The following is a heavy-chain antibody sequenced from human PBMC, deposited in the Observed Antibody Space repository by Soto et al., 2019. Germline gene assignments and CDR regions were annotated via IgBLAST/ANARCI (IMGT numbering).Heavy chain of an antibody. CDR1: GFDFSNSW. CDR3: AKDTAYAMDV. V-gene: IGHV3-74*01. Sequence: EVQLVESGGGLVQPGGSPRLSCAASGFDFSNSWIHWVRQGPGKGLVWVSHINSDGSGTTYADSVKDRFTISRDNAKNTVYLQMNSLRAEDTAVYYCAKDTAYAMDVWGQGTTVTVSS. D-gene: IGHD2-15*01. CDR2: INSDGSGT. J-gene: IGHJ6*02.